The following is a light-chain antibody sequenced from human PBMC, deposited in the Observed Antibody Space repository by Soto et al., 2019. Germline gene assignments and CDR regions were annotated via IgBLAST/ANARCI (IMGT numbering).Light chain of an antibody. CDR3: QGRDRSTTGV. Sequence: SYELTQPPSVSVSPGQTASITCSGDKLGDKYACWYQQKPGQSPVLVIYQDSKRPSGIPERFSGSNPGNTAILTISVTQAWGEADDYSQGRDRSTTGVLGGGTKLTV. J-gene: IGLJ2*01. V-gene: IGLV3-1*01. CDR1: KLGDKY. CDR2: QDS.